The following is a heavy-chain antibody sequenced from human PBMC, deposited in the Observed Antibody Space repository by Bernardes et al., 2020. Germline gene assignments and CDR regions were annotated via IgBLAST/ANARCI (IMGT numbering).Heavy chain of an antibody. D-gene: IGHD3-16*02. CDR3: ARMGGLSPRYFYYFYMDV. CDR1: NGSTNSNSHY. Sequence: SETLSLTCTVSNGSTNSNSHYWGWIRQPPGKGLEWIGSIFYNGNSFYNPFLKSRVTISVDTSRNQFSLRLTSVTAADTAVYYCARMGGLSPRYFYYFYMDVWGKGTTVTVSS. V-gene: IGHV4-39*01. J-gene: IGHJ6*03. CDR2: IFYNGNS.